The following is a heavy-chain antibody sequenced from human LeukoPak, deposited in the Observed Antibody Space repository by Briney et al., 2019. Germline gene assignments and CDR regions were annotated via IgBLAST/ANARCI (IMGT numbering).Heavy chain of an antibody. J-gene: IGHJ5*02. Sequence: GGTLRLSCTASGFTISSYFFNWLRQAAGAGLEWIWCISSSRSTIYYAYSVKGLFTISGDYAKNSLYLQINIIGADDTALYCWARALLWAYSPWGQGPLVPVSS. V-gene: IGHV3-48*04. D-gene: IGHD4-11*01. CDR3: ARALLWAYSP. CDR2: ISSSRSTI. CDR1: GFTISSYF.